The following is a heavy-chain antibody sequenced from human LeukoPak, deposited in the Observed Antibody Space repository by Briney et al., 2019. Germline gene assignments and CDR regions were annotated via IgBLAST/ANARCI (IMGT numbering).Heavy chain of an antibody. CDR2: ISSSSSYI. CDR1: GFTFSSYW. Sequence: GGSLRLSYAASGFTFSSYWMNWVRQAPGKGLEWASSISSSSSYIYYADSVKGRFTISRDNAKNSLYLQMNSLRAEDTAVYYCARGPAAGTFDYWGQGTLVTVSS. V-gene: IGHV3-21*01. CDR3: ARGPAAGTFDY. J-gene: IGHJ4*02. D-gene: IGHD6-13*01.